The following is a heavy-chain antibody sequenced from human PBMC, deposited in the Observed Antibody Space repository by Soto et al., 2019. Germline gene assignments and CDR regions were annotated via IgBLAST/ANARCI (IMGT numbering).Heavy chain of an antibody. J-gene: IGHJ4*02. V-gene: IGHV3-30-3*01. CDR1: GFTFSSYA. D-gene: IGHD6-13*01. Sequence: LRLSCAASGFTFSSYAMHWVRQAPGEGLEWVAVISYDGSNKYYADSVKGRFTISRDNSKNTLYLQMNSLRAEDTAVYYCARNGFGSSSWWKLDYWGQGTLVTVSS. CDR2: ISYDGSNK. CDR3: ARNGFGSSSWWKLDY.